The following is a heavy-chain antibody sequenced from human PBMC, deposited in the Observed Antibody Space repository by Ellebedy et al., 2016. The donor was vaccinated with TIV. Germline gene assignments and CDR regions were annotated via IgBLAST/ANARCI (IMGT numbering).Heavy chain of an antibody. CDR3: GRDAVTGNSRWDWLDP. V-gene: IGHV3-23*01. CDR2: IVGSGGGI. D-gene: IGHD6-13*01. J-gene: IGHJ5*02. Sequence: GESLKISCAASGFTFSRYAMTWVRQAPGKGLEWVSGIVGSGGGIFYADSVKGRFTISRDNSKSTVDLQMNSLRAEDTAIYFCGRDAVTGNSRWDWLDPWGQGTLVTVSS. CDR1: GFTFSRYA.